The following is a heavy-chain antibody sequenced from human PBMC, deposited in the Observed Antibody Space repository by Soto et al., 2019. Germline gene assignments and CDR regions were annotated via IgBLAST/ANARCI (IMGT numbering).Heavy chain of an antibody. CDR3: ARRSVSHSNAFDF. Sequence: QVQLVQSGAEVKKPGSSVKVSCKASGGTFRNLAINWVRQAPGQGLEWMGGSIPIIGGGINAQKFQGRVTITSDESTSTAYMELSSLKSEDTAMYFCARRSVSHSNAFDFWGQGTMDTVSS. J-gene: IGHJ3*01. V-gene: IGHV1-69*01. CDR1: GGTFRNLA. CDR2: SIPIIGGG. D-gene: IGHD2-15*01.